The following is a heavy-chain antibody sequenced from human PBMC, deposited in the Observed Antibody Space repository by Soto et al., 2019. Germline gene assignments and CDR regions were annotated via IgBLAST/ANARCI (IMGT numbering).Heavy chain of an antibody. Sequence: ASVKVSCKASGYTFTSYGIGWVRQAPGQGHEWMGWISAYNGNTKYAQRLQGRVTMTTDTSTRTAYMDIRGLRSDDTAIYYCARGGYYDSSGARNYHYYGMDVWGQGTTVTVSS. CDR2: ISAYNGNT. CDR1: GYTFTSYG. D-gene: IGHD3-22*01. J-gene: IGHJ6*02. CDR3: ARGGYYDSSGARNYHYYGMDV. V-gene: IGHV1-18*01.